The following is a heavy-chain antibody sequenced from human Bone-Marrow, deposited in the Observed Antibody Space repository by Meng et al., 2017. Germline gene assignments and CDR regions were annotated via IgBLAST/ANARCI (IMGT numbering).Heavy chain of an antibody. Sequence: VQMVGVGGCLYRPGGSLRLSCEASGFTFSDYYMNWIRQAPGKGLEWLSYISSSGNTIYYADSVKGRFTISRDNTKNSLYLQMNSLRAEDTAVYYCARFGVSGSGDIDYWGQGTLVTVSS. CDR2: ISSSGNTI. CDR3: ARFGVSGSGDIDY. CDR1: GFTFSDYY. V-gene: IGHV3-11*04. D-gene: IGHD2-15*01. J-gene: IGHJ4*02.